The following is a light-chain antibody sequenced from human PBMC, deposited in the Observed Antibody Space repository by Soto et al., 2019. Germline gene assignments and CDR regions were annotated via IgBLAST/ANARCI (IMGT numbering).Light chain of an antibody. Sequence: EIVLTQSPGTLSLSPGERATLSCRASQSVSGSYLAWYQQKPGQAPRLLVYGAFSRATGIPDRFSGSGSGTDFTLTISRLEPEDFAVYYCQQYGSSRTFGQGTKVDIK. CDR3: QQYGSSRT. V-gene: IGKV3-20*01. CDR2: GAF. J-gene: IGKJ1*01. CDR1: QSVSGSY.